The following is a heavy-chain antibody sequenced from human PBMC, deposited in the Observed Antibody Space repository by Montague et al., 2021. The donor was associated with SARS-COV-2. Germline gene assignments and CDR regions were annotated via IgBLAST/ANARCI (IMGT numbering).Heavy chain of an antibody. CDR2: IFYTGSA. CDR1: SDSVSSGKYF. D-gene: IGHD3-16*01. J-gene: IGHJ4*02. Sequence: SETLSLTCTVSSDSVSSGKYFWTWIRQPPGKGLEWIGYIFYTGSANYNPSLKGRVTISVDTSNNQFSLKLTSMSAADTAVYYCARVGDYLGVYWGQGILVTVSS. V-gene: IGHV4-61*01. CDR3: ARVGDYLGVY.